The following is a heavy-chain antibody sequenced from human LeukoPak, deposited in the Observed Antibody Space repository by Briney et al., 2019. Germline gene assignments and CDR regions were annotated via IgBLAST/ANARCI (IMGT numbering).Heavy chain of an antibody. CDR1: GGTFSSYA. V-gene: IGHV1-69*13. CDR2: IIPIFGTA. CDR3: ARDLPAAVAGPGDAFDI. J-gene: IGHJ3*02. D-gene: IGHD6-19*01. Sequence: SVKVSCKASGGTFSSYAISWVRQAPGQGLEWMGGIIPIFGTANYAQKFQGRVTITADESTSTAYMELSSLRSEDTAVYYCARDLPAAVAGPGDAFDIWGQGTMVTVSS.